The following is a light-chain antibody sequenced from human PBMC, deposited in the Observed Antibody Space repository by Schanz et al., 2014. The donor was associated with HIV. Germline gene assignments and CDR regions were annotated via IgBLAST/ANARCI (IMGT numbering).Light chain of an antibody. J-gene: IGLJ3*02. V-gene: IGLV2-23*01. CDR1: SSDIGTYKY. Sequence: QSALTQPASVSGSPGQSITISCTGSSSDIGTYKYVSWYQQHPGRAPKVMIYEGSERPSGVSNRFSGSKSGNTAYLTISGLQAEDEADYYCCSYVGTSNLWAFGGGTKLTVL. CDR3: CSYVGTSNLWA. CDR2: EGS.